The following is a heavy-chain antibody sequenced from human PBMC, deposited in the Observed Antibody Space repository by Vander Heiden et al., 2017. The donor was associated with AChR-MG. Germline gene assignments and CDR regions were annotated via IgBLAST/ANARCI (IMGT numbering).Heavy chain of an antibody. D-gene: IGHD3-10*01. CDR3: AKDSDGSGSYLVY. Sequence: EVQLVESGGGLVQPGRSLRLSCAASGFTFADYAMHWVRQAPGKGLEWVSGISWNSGSIGYADSVKGRFTISRDNAKNSLYLQMNSLRAEDTALYYCAKDSDGSGSYLVYWGQGTLVTVSS. CDR2: ISWNSGSI. J-gene: IGHJ4*02. CDR1: GFTFADYA. V-gene: IGHV3-9*01.